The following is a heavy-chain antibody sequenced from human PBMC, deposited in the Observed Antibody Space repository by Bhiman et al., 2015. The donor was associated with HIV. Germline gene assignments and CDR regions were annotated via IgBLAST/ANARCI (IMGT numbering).Heavy chain of an antibody. CDR2: IGVAGDT. Sequence: EVQLVESGGGLIQPGGSLRLSCAASGFSVSSTYISWVRQAPGKGLEWVSAIGVAGDTYYAGSVRGRFTISRENAKNSFYLQMNDLRVGDTAVFYCARRRQGSASYSDPFDIWGQGTMVTVSS. CDR1: GFSVSSTY. V-gene: IGHV3-13*01. J-gene: IGHJ3*02. CDR3: ARRRQGSASYSDPFDI. D-gene: IGHD2-15*01.